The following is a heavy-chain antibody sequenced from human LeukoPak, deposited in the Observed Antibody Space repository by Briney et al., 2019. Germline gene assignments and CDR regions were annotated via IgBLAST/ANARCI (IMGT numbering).Heavy chain of an antibody. CDR3: ARDQGPVRELNWFDP. D-gene: IGHD1-7*01. Sequence: ASVKVSCKASGYTFTSYDINWVRQATGQGLEWMGSMNPNSGNTGYAQKFQGRVTMTRNTSISTAYMELSSLRSEDTAVYYCARDQGPVRELNWFDPWGQGTLVTVSS. CDR1: GYTFTSYD. V-gene: IGHV1-8*01. J-gene: IGHJ5*02. CDR2: MNPNSGNT.